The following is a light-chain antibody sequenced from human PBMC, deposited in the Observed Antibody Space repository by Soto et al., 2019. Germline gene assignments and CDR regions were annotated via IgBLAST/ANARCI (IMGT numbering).Light chain of an antibody. J-gene: IGLJ3*02. V-gene: IGLV1-40*01. CDR2: GYT. CDR3: QSYDSSLSGWM. CDR1: SSNIGAAYD. Sequence: QSVLTQPPSVSWAPGQRVTISCTGSSSNIGAAYDVQWYQQVPGTAPKLLIYGYTTRPSGVPDRFSGSKSGTSASLAITGLQAEDEADYYCQSYDSSLSGWMFGGGTKLTVL.